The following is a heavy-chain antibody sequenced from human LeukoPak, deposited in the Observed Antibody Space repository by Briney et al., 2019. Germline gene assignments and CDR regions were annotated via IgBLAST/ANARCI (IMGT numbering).Heavy chain of an antibody. D-gene: IGHD2-8*02. CDR3: ARERSYWAEGFLDY. CDR2: INDGSSYL. Sequence: GGSLRLSCAASGFTFSSYWMHWVRQAPGKGLEWVSSINDGSSYLSYADSVKGRFTISRDNAKNSLYLQMHSLRAEDTAVYYCARERSYWAEGFLDYWGQGTLVTVSS. J-gene: IGHJ4*02. V-gene: IGHV3-21*01. CDR1: GFTFSSYW.